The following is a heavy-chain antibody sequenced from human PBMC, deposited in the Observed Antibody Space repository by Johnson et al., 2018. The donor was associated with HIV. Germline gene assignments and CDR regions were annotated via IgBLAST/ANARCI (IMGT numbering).Heavy chain of an antibody. V-gene: IGHV3-13*01. D-gene: IGHD6-13*01. CDR1: GFTFTTYD. CDR2: IGTGGDT. CDR3: APAGPDAFDI. Sequence: VLLVESGGGLVQPGGSLRLSCAASGFTFTTYDMHWVRQGTGKGLEWVSGIGTGGDTHYPDSVKGRFTISRENSKNTLYLQMNSLRAEDTAVYYCAPAGPDAFDIWGQGTMVTVSS. J-gene: IGHJ3*02.